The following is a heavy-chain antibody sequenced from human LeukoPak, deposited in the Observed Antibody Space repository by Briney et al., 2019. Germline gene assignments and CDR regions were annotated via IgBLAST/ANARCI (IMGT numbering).Heavy chain of an antibody. CDR3: ARGRFGES. J-gene: IGHJ5*02. CDR1: GFTVSGSH. V-gene: IGHV3-53*01. D-gene: IGHD3-10*01. Sequence: GGSLRLSCAASGFTVSGSHMCWVRQAPGKGLDWVSIIYTGASTYYADSVKGRFTISRDNSKNTLYLQMNSLRAEDTAVYYCARGRFGESWGQGTLVTVSS. CDR2: IYTGAST.